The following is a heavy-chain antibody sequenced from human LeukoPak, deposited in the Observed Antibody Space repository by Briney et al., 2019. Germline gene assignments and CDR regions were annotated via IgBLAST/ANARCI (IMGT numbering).Heavy chain of an antibody. V-gene: IGHV4-34*01. Sequence: PSETLSLTCAVYGGSFSGYYWSWIRQPPGKGLEWIGEINHSGSTNYNPSLKSRVTISVDTSKNQFSLKLSSVTAADTAVYYCARAITSVAPPVTAPPNDAFDIWAKGQWSPSLQ. CDR3: ARAITSVAPPVTAPPNDAFDI. J-gene: IGHJ3*02. CDR2: INHSGST. D-gene: IGHD2-21*02. CDR1: GGSFSGYY.